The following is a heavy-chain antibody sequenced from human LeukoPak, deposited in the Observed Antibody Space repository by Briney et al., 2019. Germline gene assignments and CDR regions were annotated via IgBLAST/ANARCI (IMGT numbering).Heavy chain of an antibody. J-gene: IGHJ4*02. CDR1: GGPFRDYY. CDR3: ARATLYSGDSCYSGSFDY. Sequence: SETQFLPCAVYGGPFRDYYWSWLRHPPGKGLEGIGEINQSGSTKHNPPLESPVTLSVDTSQNQFSLKKKPATTPDTAVYCCARATLYSGDSCYSGSFDYWGQGTLVTVSS. D-gene: IGHD2-15*01. V-gene: IGHV4-34*01. CDR2: INQSGST.